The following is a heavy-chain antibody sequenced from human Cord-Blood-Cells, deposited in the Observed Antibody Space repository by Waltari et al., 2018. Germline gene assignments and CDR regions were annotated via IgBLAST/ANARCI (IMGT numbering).Heavy chain of an antibody. D-gene: IGHD6-6*01. Sequence: QVQLQQWGAGLLKHSETLSLTCAFYGGSFSGYYWSWIRQPPGKGLEWIGESNHSGSTNYNPSLKSLVTISVDTSKNQFSLKLSSVTAADTAVYYCARGERAAPDYWGQGTLVTVSS. CDR2: SNHSGST. CDR3: ARGERAAPDY. CDR1: GGSFSGYY. J-gene: IGHJ4*02. V-gene: IGHV4-34*01.